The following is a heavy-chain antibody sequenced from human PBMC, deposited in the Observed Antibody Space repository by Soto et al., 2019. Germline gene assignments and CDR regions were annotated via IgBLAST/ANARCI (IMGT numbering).Heavy chain of an antibody. D-gene: IGHD3-22*01. V-gene: IGHV4-30-4*01. Sequence: SETLSLTCTVSGGSISSGDYYWSWIRQPPGKGLEWIGYIYYSGSTYYNPSLKSRVTISVDTSKNQFSLKLSSVTAADTAVYYCARSYYDSSSYYYSPAGFYGYWGQGTLVTVSS. J-gene: IGHJ4*02. CDR1: GGSISSGDYY. CDR3: ARSYYDSSSYYYSPAGFYGY. CDR2: IYYSGST.